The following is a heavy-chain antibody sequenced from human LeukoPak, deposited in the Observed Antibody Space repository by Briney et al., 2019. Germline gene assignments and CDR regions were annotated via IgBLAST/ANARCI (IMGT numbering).Heavy chain of an antibody. V-gene: IGHV3-30*18. D-gene: IGHD5-18*01. CDR2: ISYDGSDK. J-gene: IGHJ6*03. CDR1: GFTFSNYV. Sequence: PGKSLTLPRAPSGFTFSNYVMHWVRQAPGKGLEWVAVISYDGSDKYYAASVRGRFIISRDNTKNTLYLQMNSLRAEDTALYYCAKEGGPLGYSSGSFYYYMDVWGKGTTVTVS. CDR3: AKEGGPLGYSSGSFYYYMDV.